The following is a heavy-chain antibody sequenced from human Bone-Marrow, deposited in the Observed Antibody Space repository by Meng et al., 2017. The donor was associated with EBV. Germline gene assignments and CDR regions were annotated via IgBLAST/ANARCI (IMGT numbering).Heavy chain of an antibody. CDR3: ARESGRGYTPDY. J-gene: IGHJ4*02. D-gene: IGHD3-10*01. CDR1: GYTFTGYL. CDR2: INPNSGGT. Sequence: QGQLGQFGAEVKEPGAAVKVSCKAPGYTFTGYLMHWVRQAPGQGLEWMGRINPNSGGTNYAQKFQGRVTMTRDTSISTAYMELSRLRSDDTAVYYCARESGRGYTPDYWGQGTLVTVSS. V-gene: IGHV1-2*06.